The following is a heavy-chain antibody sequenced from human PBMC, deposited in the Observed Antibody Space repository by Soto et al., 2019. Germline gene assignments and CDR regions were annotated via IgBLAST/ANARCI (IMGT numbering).Heavy chain of an antibody. J-gene: IGHJ4*02. Sequence: EVQLVESGGGLVQPAGSLRLSCAASGFTFSSYEMNWVRQAPGKGLEWVSHISSSGNIIHYADSVKGRFTISRDNAKNSLYRQMNSLRAEDTAVYYCARDIDYYDSSGYQDYWGQGTLVTVSS. CDR3: ARDIDYYDSSGYQDY. CDR1: GFTFSSYE. CDR2: ISSSGNII. D-gene: IGHD3-22*01. V-gene: IGHV3-48*03.